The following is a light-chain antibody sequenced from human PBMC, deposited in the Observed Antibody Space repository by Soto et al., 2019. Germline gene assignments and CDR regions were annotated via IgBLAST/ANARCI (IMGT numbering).Light chain of an antibody. CDR3: SSFPCCYTDA. CDR2: EVS. V-gene: IGLV2-18*02. CDR1: SSDVGSYNR. J-gene: IGLJ6*01. Sequence: QSALTQPPSVSGSPGQSVTISCSGTSSDVGSYNRVSWYQQPPGTAPKLMIYEVSNRPSGVPDRFSGSKSGNTAFLTISGLQFEDKAAYYGSSFPCCYTDAFG.